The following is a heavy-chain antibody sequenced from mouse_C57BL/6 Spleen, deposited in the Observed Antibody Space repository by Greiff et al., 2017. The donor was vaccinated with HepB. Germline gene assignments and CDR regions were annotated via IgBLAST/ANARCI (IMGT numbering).Heavy chain of an antibody. CDR2: IYPSDSET. V-gene: IGHV1-61*01. D-gene: IGHD2-4*01. CDR3: ARSGDYDGDY. CDR1: GYTFTSYW. J-gene: IGHJ2*01. Sequence: VQLQQPGAELVRPGSSVKLSCKASGYTFTSYWMDWVKQRPGQGLEWIGNIYPSDSETHYNQKFKDKATLTVDKSSSTAYMQLSSLTSEDSAVYYCARSGDYDGDYWGQGTTLTVSS.